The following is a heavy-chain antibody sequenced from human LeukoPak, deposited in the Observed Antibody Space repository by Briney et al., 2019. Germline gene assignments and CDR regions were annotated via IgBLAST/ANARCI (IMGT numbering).Heavy chain of an antibody. D-gene: IGHD6-6*01. CDR3: ASVTYSSSSAFPAPPDY. J-gene: IGHJ4*02. V-gene: IGHV1-69*04. CDR1: GGTFSSYA. Sequence: SVKVSCKASGGTFSSYAISWVRQAPGQALEWMGRIIPIFGIANYAQKFQGRVTITADKSTSTAYMELSSLRSEDTAVYYCASVTYSSSSAFPAPPDYWGQGTLVTVSS. CDR2: IIPIFGIA.